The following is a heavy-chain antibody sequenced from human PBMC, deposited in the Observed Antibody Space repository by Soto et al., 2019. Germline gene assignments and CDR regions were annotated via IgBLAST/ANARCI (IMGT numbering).Heavy chain of an antibody. D-gene: IGHD6-13*01. J-gene: IGHJ5*02. CDR1: GGSFSNYY. V-gene: IGHV4-34*01. Sequence: SETLSVTCAVYGGSFSNYYWSWIRTHPGKGLEWIGEINHSGSTNYNPSLKSRVTISVDTSKNQFSLKLSSVTAADTAVYYCARGGVSSSRNWFDPWGQGTLVTVSS. CDR3: ARGGVSSSRNWFDP. CDR2: INHSGST.